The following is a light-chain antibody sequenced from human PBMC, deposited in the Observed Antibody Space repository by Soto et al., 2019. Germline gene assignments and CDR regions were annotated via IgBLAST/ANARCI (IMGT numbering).Light chain of an antibody. V-gene: IGKV3-15*01. CDR2: AAS. Sequence: EIVMTQSPATLSVSPVERATLSFRASQSVSNKLVWYQQKPGQAPRLLIYAASTRATGIPARFSGSGSETEFTLTISSLQSEDLAVYYCQQYANWPKTFGQGTKVDIK. J-gene: IGKJ1*01. CDR3: QQYANWPKT. CDR1: QSVSNK.